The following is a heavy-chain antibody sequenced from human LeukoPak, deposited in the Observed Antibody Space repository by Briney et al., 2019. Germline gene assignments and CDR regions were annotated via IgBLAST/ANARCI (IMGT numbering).Heavy chain of an antibody. CDR2: IYYSGSP. V-gene: IGHV4-30-4*08. Sequence: SQTLSLTCTFSVGSISSGDYYWSWIRQPPGKGLEWIGYIYYSGSPYYNPSLKSRVTLSVDTSKNQCALQLSSVTAGDTAVYYCARDPAMAGLDYWGQGTLVTVSS. J-gene: IGHJ4*02. CDR3: ARDPAMAGLDY. D-gene: IGHD5-24*01. CDR1: VGSISSGDYY.